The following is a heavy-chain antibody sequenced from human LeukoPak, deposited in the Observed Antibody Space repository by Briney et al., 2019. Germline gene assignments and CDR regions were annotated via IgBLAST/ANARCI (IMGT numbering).Heavy chain of an antibody. J-gene: IGHJ4*02. V-gene: IGHV4-59*01. CDR1: GGSISSYY. Sequence: PSETLSLTCTVSGGSISSYYWSWIRQPPGKGLEWIGYISYSGSTNYNPSLKSRVTISVDTSKNQFSLKLSSVTAADTAVYYCARGSSGYSYGWGQGTLGTVSS. CDR2: ISYSGST. D-gene: IGHD5-18*01. CDR3: ARGSSGYSYG.